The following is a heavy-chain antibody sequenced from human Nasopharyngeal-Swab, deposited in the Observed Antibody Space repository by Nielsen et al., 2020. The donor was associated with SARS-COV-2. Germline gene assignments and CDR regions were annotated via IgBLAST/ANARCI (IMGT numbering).Heavy chain of an antibody. V-gene: IGHV6-1*01. CDR2: TYYRSKWYN. J-gene: IGHJ4*02. Sequence: SQTLSLTCAISGDRVSSNSAAWNWLRQSPSRGLEWLGRTYYRSKWYNDYAVFVKSRITINPDTSKNQFSLQLNSVTPEDTAVYYCARDNYDYVWGRRYYFDYWGQGTLVTVSS. CDR3: ARDNYDYVWGRRYYFDY. CDR1: GDRVSSNSAA. D-gene: IGHD3-16*01.